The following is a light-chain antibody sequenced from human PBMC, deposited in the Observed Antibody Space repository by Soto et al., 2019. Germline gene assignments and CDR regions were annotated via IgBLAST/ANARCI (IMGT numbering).Light chain of an antibody. Sequence: QSVLAQPPSVSGAPGQRVTISCTGSSSNIGAGYGVHWYQQLPGTAPKLPIYGNSNRPSGVPDRFSGSKSGTSASLAITGLQAEDEADYHCQSYDSSLSGWVFGGGTKLTVL. V-gene: IGLV1-40*01. CDR2: GNS. CDR1: SSNIGAGYG. J-gene: IGLJ3*02. CDR3: QSYDSSLSGWV.